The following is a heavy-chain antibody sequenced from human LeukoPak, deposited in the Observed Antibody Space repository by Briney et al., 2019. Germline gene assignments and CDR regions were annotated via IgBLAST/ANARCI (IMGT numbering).Heavy chain of an antibody. V-gene: IGHV1-24*01. CDR1: GYTLTELS. CDR2: FDPEDGET. Sequence: ASVKVSCKVSGYTLTELSMHWVRQAPGKGLAWMGGFDPEDGETIYAQKFQGRVTMTEDTSTDTAYMELSSLRSEDTAVYYCATRRVGATKRPFDYWGQGTLVTVSS. CDR3: ATRRVGATKRPFDY. J-gene: IGHJ4*02. D-gene: IGHD1-26*01.